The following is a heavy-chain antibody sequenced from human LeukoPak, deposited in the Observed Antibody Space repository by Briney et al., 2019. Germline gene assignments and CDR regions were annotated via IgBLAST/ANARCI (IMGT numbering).Heavy chain of an antibody. V-gene: IGHV3-23*01. Sequence: GGSLRLSCAASGFTFSSYSMTWVRQAPGKGLEWVSAISISGDTTYYADAVKGRFTISRDNSKNTVYLQMNSLRAEDTAVYYCANEIRPNDYWGQGTLVTVSS. CDR3: ANEIRPNDY. D-gene: IGHD4-17*01. CDR2: ISISGDTT. CDR1: GFTFSSYS. J-gene: IGHJ4*02.